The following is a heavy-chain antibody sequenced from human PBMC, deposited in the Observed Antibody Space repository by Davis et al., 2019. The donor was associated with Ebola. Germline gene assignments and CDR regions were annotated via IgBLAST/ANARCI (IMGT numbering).Heavy chain of an antibody. CDR3: ARDGGQNFWSGYPPYYYYYGMDV. V-gene: IGHV1-2*04. J-gene: IGHJ6*02. CDR2: INPNSGGT. D-gene: IGHD3-3*01. Sequence: ASVKVSCKASGYTFTGYYMHWVRQAPGQGLEWMGWINPNSGGTNYAQQFQGWVTMTRDTSISTAYMELSRLRSDDTAVYYCARDGGQNFWSGYPPYYYYYGMDVWCQGTTVTVSS. CDR1: GYTFTGYY.